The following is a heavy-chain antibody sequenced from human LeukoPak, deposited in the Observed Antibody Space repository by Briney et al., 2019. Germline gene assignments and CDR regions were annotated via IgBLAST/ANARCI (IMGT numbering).Heavy chain of an antibody. CDR2: ISSSGTTI. CDR1: GFTFSRHN. Sequence: PGGSLRLSCAASGFTFSRHNINWVRQAPGKGLEWVSYISSSGTTILYADSVKGRFTISRDNAKNSLYLQMNSLRAEDTAVYYCAREAAGFDPWGQGTLVTVSS. D-gene: IGHD2-15*01. V-gene: IGHV3-48*01. J-gene: IGHJ5*02. CDR3: AREAAGFDP.